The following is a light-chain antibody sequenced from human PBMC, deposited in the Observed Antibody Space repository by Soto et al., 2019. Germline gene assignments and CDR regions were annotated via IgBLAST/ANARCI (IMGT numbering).Light chain of an antibody. CDR3: AAWDDSLNGVI. V-gene: IGLV1-44*01. Sequence: QSVVLQSPSASGTPGQRVTISCSGSSSNIGRNTVNWYQQLPGTAPKLLIYTNNRRPSGVPDRFSGSKSGTSASLAISGLQSEDEADYYCAAWDDSLNGVIFGGGTKLTVL. J-gene: IGLJ2*01. CDR1: SSNIGRNT. CDR2: TNN.